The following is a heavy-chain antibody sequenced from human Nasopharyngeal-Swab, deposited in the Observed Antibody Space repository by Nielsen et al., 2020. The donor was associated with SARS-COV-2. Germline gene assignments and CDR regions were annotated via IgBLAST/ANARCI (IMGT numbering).Heavy chain of an antibody. CDR2: ISTSGDTT. V-gene: IGHV3-23*01. D-gene: IGHD2-8*01. CDR1: GFPFSTSV. Sequence: GESLKISCAAFGFPFSTSVMTWVRQAPGKGLDWVSLISTSGDTTFYTNSVEGRFTISRDNSRNTLFLQMSSLRAEDTAVYYCAKVARGVYNYMDVWGKGTTVTVSS. CDR3: AKVARGVYNYMDV. J-gene: IGHJ6*03.